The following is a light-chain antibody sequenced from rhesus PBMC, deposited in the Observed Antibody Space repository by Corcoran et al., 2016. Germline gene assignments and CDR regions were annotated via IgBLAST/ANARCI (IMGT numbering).Light chain of an antibody. CDR2: ITS. J-gene: IGKJ3*01. CDR1: SSVSTS. CDR3: QQGNSIPFT. V-gene: IGKV3-17*03. Sequence: EIVLTQSPTSMAVSQGERVTISCTASSSVSTSYLHWYQQKPGFPPRLLVYITSRLASGVPARFSGSGSGTTYTLTISSMEAEDAANYYCQQGNSIPFTFGPGTKLDIK.